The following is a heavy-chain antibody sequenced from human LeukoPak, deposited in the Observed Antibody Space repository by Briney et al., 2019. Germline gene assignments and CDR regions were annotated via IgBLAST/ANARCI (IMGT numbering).Heavy chain of an antibody. V-gene: IGHV4-59*08. CDR3: AGSTGATTYDS. CDR1: GGSVSSYY. J-gene: IGHJ5*01. CDR2: IYYSGST. D-gene: IGHD1-26*01. Sequence: PSETLSLTCTVSGGSVSSYYWTWIRQPPGKGLGWIGYIYYSGSTPYNPSLKSRVTISVDTSMQQFPLKFSSVTAADTTVYYCAGSTGATTYDSWVQGTLVTVS.